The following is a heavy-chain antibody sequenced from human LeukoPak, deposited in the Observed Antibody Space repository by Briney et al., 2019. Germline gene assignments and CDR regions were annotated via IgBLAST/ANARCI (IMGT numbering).Heavy chain of an antibody. Sequence: SETLSLTCTVSGGSISSYYWSWIRQPPGKGLEWIGYIYYSGSTNYNPSLKSRVTISVDTSKNQFSLKLSSVTAADTAVYYCARGGPVLEWSYRPHFDYWGQGTLVTVSS. CDR3: ARGGPVLEWSYRPHFDY. CDR2: IYYSGST. D-gene: IGHD3-3*01. V-gene: IGHV4-59*01. CDR1: GGSISSYY. J-gene: IGHJ4*02.